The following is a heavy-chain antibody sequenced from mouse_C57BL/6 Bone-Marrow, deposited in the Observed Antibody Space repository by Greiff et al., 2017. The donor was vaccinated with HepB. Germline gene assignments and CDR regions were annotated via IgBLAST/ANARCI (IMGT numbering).Heavy chain of an antibody. V-gene: IGHV1-50*01. D-gene: IGHD1-1*01. J-gene: IGHJ3*01. CDR2: IDPSDSYI. CDR3: ARLASLLSWFAY. CDR1: GYTFTSYW. Sequence: VQLQQSGAEFVKPGASVKLSCKASGYTFTSYWMQWVKQRPGQGLEWIGEIDPSDSYINYNQKFKGKATLTVDTSSSTAYMQLSSLTSEDSAVYYCARLASLLSWFAYLGPGTLVPVSA.